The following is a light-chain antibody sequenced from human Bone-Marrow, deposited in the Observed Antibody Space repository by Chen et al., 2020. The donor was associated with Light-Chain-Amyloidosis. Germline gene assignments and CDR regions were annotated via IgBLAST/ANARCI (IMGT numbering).Light chain of an antibody. CDR2: EDN. CDR1: SGSIATNY. CDR3: QSYDSTTHRYVV. J-gene: IGLJ2*01. V-gene: IGLV6-57*01. Sequence: NFILTQPHSVSESPGKTVTISCTRSSGSIATNYVQWFQQRPGSSPTIVIHEDNRRPSGVPDRFSGSSDSASNSASRTISGLKTEDEADYFCQSYDSTTHRYVVFGGGTKLTVL.